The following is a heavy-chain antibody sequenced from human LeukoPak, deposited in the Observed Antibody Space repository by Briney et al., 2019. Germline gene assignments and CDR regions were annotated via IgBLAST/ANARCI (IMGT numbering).Heavy chain of an antibody. J-gene: IGHJ6*02. Sequence: GGSLRLSCAASGFTFSIYWMSWVRQAPGKGLEWVANIKQDGSEKYYVDSVKGRFTISRDNAKNSLYLQMNSLRAEDTAVYYCARDPYSSSWYLDYYYYGMDVWGQGTTVTVSS. D-gene: IGHD6-13*01. CDR2: IKQDGSEK. CDR3: ARDPYSSSWYLDYYYYGMDV. V-gene: IGHV3-7*01. CDR1: GFTFSIYW.